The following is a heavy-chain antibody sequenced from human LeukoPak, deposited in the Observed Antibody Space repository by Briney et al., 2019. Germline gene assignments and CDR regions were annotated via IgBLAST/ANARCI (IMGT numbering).Heavy chain of an antibody. CDR2: INPNSGGT. J-gene: IGHJ5*02. CDR1: GYTFTCYY. D-gene: IGHD5/OR15-5a*01. V-gene: IGHV1-2*02. CDR3: AREARVGLRVVWFDP. Sequence: SVKLSCKASGYTFTCYYIQWARQAPGQGLGSMGWINPNSGGTDYAQKVQGRFTMTRDKSISTAYMELSRLRSDDTAVYYCAREARVGLRVVWFDPWGQGTLVTVSS.